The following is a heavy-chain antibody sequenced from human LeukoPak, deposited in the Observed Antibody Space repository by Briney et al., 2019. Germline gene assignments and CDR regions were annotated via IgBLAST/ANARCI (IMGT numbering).Heavy chain of an antibody. Sequence: GGSLRLSCEASGFTFGSHAMYWVRQAPGKGLEWVAGIFGSGGSPHYADPVKGRFAISRDNSRNTVYLQINGLRAEDTAVYYCGKTTVGYSSGQKPAWPVDYWGQGTLVTVSS. CDR2: IFGSGGSP. D-gene: IGHD5-18*01. V-gene: IGHV3-23*01. J-gene: IGHJ4*02. CDR1: GFTFGSHA. CDR3: GKTTVGYSSGQKPAWPVDY.